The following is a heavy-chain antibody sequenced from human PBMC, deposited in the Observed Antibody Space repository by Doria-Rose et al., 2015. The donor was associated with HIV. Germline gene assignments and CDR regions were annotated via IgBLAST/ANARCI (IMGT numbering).Heavy chain of an antibody. Sequence: GPGLVKPSQTLSLTCAVSGGSISSSDRYWNWIRQTAGKGLEWIGRIYANGSANYNPSLKGRVTISADMSKNHFSLTLTSVTAADTAVYFCAGDRRSWIYYDTVDAFDIWGRGTHVTVSS. CDR3: AGDRRSWIYYDTVDAFDI. D-gene: IGHD3-22*01. V-gene: IGHV4-61*02. J-gene: IGHJ3*02. CDR1: GGSISSSDRY. CDR2: IYANGSA.